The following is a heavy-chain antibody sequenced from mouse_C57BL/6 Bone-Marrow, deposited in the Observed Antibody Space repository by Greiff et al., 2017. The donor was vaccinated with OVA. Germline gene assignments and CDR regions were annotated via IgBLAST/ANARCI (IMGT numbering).Heavy chain of an antibody. CDR2: IYPNNGGN. Sequence: EVQLQQSGPELVKPGASVKMSCKASGYTFTDYYMHWVKQSHGKSLEWIGEIYPNNGGNGYNQKFKGKATLTVDQSSSTAYMELRSLTSEDSAVYYCTRFTTVEDWYFDVWGTGTTVTVSS. D-gene: IGHD1-1*01. CDR1: GYTFTDYY. CDR3: TRFTTVEDWYFDV. J-gene: IGHJ1*03. V-gene: IGHV1-34*01.